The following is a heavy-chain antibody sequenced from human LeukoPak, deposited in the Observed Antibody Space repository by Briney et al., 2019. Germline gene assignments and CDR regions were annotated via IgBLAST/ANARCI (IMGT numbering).Heavy chain of an antibody. J-gene: IGHJ6*02. Sequence: SQSLSLTCAISGDSVSSNSAAWNWIRQSPSRGLEWLGRTDYRSKWYNDYAVSVKSRITINPDTSKNQFTMQLNSVTPEDTAVYYCARVEAAAGTYYYGMDVWGQGTTVTVSS. CDR2: TDYRSKWYN. CDR3: ARVEAAAGTYYYGMDV. CDR1: GDSVSSNSAA. D-gene: IGHD6-13*01. V-gene: IGHV6-1*01.